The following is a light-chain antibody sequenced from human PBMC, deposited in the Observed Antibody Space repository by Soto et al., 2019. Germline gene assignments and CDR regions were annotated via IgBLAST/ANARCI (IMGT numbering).Light chain of an antibody. J-gene: IGKJ1*01. CDR1: QSISGW. Sequence: DIQMTQSPSTLSASVGDRVTITCWASQSISGWVAWFQQRPGKAPELLIYQASNVESGVPLRFSGSRAGTEFTLTISGLQHDDYATYYCQQYNTSPWTFGQGTKVEIK. CDR3: QQYNTSPWT. CDR2: QAS. V-gene: IGKV1-5*03.